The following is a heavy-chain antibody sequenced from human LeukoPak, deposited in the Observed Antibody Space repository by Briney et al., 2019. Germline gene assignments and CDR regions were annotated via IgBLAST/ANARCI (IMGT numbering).Heavy chain of an antibody. CDR2: ISTXGSVT. V-gene: IGHV3-74*01. J-gene: IGHJ4*02. Sequence: GGSLRLSCAASGXTFXTXXXHXVXXXPGXXLXWXSRISTXGSVTSYADSVKGRFTVSRDNAKNSQFLQMNSLTAEDTAVYYCARDRIAATGLDYWGQGTLVTVSS. CDR1: GXTFXTXX. D-gene: IGHD6-13*01. CDR3: ARDRIAATGLDY.